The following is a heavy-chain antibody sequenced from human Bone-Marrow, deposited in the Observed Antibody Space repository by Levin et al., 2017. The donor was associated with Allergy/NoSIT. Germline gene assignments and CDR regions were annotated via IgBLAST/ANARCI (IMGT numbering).Heavy chain of an antibody. D-gene: IGHD2-15*01. CDR1: GFTFRGYA. Sequence: PGGSLRLSCAASGFTFRGYAMRWVRQAPGKGMEWVSSIADSGTGTYYADSGKGRFTVPRDNSKNTLYLQMNSLRVDDTAIYCRGKEGLLGFCISPACPEDHWGQGTLVIVSS. J-gene: IGHJ4*02. CDR3: GKEGLLGFCISPACPEDH. CDR2: IADSGTGT. V-gene: IGHV3-23*01.